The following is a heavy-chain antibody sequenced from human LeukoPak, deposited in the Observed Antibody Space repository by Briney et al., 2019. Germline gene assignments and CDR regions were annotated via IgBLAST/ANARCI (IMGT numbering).Heavy chain of an antibody. CDR3: ARWHRDLYWDNNWFDP. CDR2: ISAYNGNT. J-gene: IGHJ5*02. Sequence: ASVKVSCKASGYTFTSYGISWVRQAPGQGLEWMGWISAYNGNTNYAQKLQGRVTMTTDTSTSTAYMELRSLRSDDTAVYYCARWHRDLYWDNNWFDPWGQGTLVTVSS. D-gene: IGHD1-26*01. V-gene: IGHV1-18*04. CDR1: GYTFTSYG.